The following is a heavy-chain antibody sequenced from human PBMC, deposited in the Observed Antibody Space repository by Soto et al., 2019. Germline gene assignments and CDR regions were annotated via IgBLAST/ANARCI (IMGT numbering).Heavy chain of an antibody. J-gene: IGHJ5*02. V-gene: IGHV3-23*01. CDR3: AKGYSSGYTWFDP. Sequence: GGSLRLSCAASGFTFSSYAMSWVRQAPGKGPQWVSGISGSGDSTHYADAVKGRFTISRDNSKNTLYLQVNSLRAEDTAVYYCAKGYSSGYTWFDPWGQGTLVTVSS. CDR2: ISGSGDST. CDR1: GFTFSSYA. D-gene: IGHD6-19*01.